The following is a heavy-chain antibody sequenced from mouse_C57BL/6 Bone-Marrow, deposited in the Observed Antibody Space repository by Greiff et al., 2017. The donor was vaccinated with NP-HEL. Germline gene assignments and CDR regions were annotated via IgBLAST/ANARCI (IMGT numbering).Heavy chain of an antibody. Sequence: EVQGVESGGDLVKPGGSLKLSCAASGFTFSSYGMSWVRQTPDKRLEWVATISSGGSYTYYPDSVKGRFTISRENAKNTLYLQMSSLKSEDTAMYYCARHYYGSNYWYFDVWGTGTTVTVSS. V-gene: IGHV5-6*01. CDR3: ARHYYGSNYWYFDV. J-gene: IGHJ1*03. CDR2: ISSGGSYT. D-gene: IGHD1-1*01. CDR1: GFTFSSYG.